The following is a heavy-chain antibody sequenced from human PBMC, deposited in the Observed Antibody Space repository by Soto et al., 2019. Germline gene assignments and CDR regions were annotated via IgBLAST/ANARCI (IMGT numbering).Heavy chain of an antibody. CDR2: ISANGRNT. CDR1: GFTFSSYA. CDR3: AKDLASLGWLAFGAPVDS. J-gene: IGHJ4*02. V-gene: IGHV3-23*01. D-gene: IGHD5-18*01. Sequence: EVHLLESGGNVVQPGGSLRLSCAASGFTFSSYAMNWVRQAPGKGLEWVSSISANGRNTYYADSVKGRFTISRDRSKNTLYLQLDSLTVDDTAIYYCAKDLASLGWLAFGAPVDSCGQGTLVTVSS.